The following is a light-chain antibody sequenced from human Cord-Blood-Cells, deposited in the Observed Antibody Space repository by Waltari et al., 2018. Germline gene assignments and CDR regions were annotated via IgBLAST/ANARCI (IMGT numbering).Light chain of an antibody. CDR2: DAS. J-gene: IGKJ4*01. CDR3: QQYNSYPLT. CDR1: QSTSSW. V-gene: IGKV1-5*01. Sequence: DIQMTQSPSTLSASVGDRVTITCRASQSTSSWLAWYQQKPGKAPKLLIYDASSLESGVPSRFSGSGAGTEFTLTISSLQPDDFATYYCQQYNSYPLTFGGGTKVEIK.